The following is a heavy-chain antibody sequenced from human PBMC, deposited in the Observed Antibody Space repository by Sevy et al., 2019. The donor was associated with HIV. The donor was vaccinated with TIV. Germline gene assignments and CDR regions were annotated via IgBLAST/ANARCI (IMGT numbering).Heavy chain of an antibody. D-gene: IGHD1-26*01. CDR1: GFTFSSYS. CDR3: AGGLGGSYYALDAFDI. J-gene: IGHJ3*02. CDR2: ISSSSSTI. Sequence: GGSLRLSCAASGFTFSSYSMNWVRQAPGKGLEWVSYISSSSSTIYYAYSVKGRFTISRDNAKNSLYLQMNSLRDEDTAVYYCAGGLGGSYYALDAFDIWGQGTMVTVSS. V-gene: IGHV3-48*02.